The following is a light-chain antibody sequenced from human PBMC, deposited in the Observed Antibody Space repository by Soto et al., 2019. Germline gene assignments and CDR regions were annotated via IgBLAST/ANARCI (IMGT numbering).Light chain of an antibody. Sequence: QSVLTQPAYGSGAPVPSITISCTGNSSDVGGYNYVSWYQQHPGKAPELMLYDVTNRPSGVSNRFSGSKSVNTASLTISGLQADDEADYCCSSYTSSSALLYVFGSGTKVTVL. J-gene: IGLJ1*01. CDR1: SSDVGGYNY. V-gene: IGLV2-14*03. CDR3: SSYTSSSALLYV. CDR2: DVT.